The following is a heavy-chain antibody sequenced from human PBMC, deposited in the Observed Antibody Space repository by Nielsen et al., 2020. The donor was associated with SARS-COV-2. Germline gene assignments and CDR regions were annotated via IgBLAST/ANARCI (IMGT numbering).Heavy chain of an antibody. CDR3: ARGGGLSRYYFDF. J-gene: IGHJ4*02. D-gene: IGHD6-25*01. Sequence: GESLKISCAAFGFNVSNTFMTWVRQAPGKGLEWVSIIYTLGPTFYADSVKGRFTISRLTSKNTLYLQLNSLTSDDTAVYYCARGGGLSRYYFDFWGRGTQVTVSS. V-gene: IGHV3-53*04. CDR2: IYTLGPT. CDR1: GFNVSNTF.